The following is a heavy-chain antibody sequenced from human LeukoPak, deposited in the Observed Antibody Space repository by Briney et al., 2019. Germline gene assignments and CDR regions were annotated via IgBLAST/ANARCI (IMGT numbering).Heavy chain of an antibody. CDR1: GFTFSSYS. Sequence: PGGSLRLSCAASGFTFSSYSMNWVRQAPGKGLEWVSSISSSSSYIYYADSVKGRFTISRDNAKNSLYLQMNSLRAEDTAVYYCARVQYGSGSQNFDYWGQGTLVTVSS. CDR3: ARVQYGSGSQNFDY. CDR2: ISSSSSYI. J-gene: IGHJ4*02. D-gene: IGHD3-10*01. V-gene: IGHV3-21*01.